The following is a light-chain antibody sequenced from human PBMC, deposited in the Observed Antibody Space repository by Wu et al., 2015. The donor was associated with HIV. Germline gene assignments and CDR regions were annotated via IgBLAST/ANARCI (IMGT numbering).Light chain of an antibody. V-gene: IGKV3-20*01. J-gene: IGKJ1*01. Sequence: EIVLTQSPATLSLSPGERATLSCRASQSVSTNYLAWYQQKPGQAPRLLIYGASSRATDIPDRFSGSGSGTDFTLTISRLEPEDFAVYYCQQYGYSSWTFGQGTKVEIK. CDR3: QQYGYSSWT. CDR1: QSVSTNY. CDR2: GAS.